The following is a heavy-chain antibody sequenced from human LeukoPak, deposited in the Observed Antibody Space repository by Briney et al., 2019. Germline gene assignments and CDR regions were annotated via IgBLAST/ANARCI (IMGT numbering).Heavy chain of an antibody. D-gene: IGHD3-3*01. CDR1: GFTFSSYG. CDR2: ISYDGSNK. CDR3: AKDKVDFWSGLDY. Sequence: GGSLRLSCAASGFTFSSYGMHWVRQAPGKGLEWVAVISYDGSNKYYADSVKGRFTISRDNSKNTLYLQMNSLRAEDTAVYYCAKDKVDFWSGLDYWGQRTLVTVSS. V-gene: IGHV3-30*18. J-gene: IGHJ4*02.